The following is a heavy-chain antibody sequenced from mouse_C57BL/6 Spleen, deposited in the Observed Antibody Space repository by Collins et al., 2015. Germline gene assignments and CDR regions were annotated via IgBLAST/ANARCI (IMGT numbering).Heavy chain of an antibody. CDR1: GYTFTSYW. V-gene: IGHV1-69*01. CDR2: IDPSDSYT. D-gene: IGHD1-1*01. Sequence: QVQLQQPGAELVMPGASVKLSCKASGYTFTSYWMHWVKQRPGQGLEWIGEIDPSDSYTNYNQKFKGKSTLTVDKSSSTAYMQLSSLTSEDSAVYYCARFANYGSSYWYFDVWGTGTTVTVSS. J-gene: IGHJ1*03. CDR3: ARFANYGSSYWYFDV.